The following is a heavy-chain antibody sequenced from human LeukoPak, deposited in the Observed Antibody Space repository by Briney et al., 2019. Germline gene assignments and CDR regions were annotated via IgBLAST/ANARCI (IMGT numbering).Heavy chain of an antibody. CDR3: VSGYYGSGSQPGWFDP. V-gene: IGHV4-39*01. CDR2: MYYNGRT. J-gene: IGHJ5*02. D-gene: IGHD3-10*01. CDR1: GGPVSSSTYS. Sequence: SETLSLTCTVSGGPVSSSTYSWGWIRQPPGKGLEWIGTMYYNGRTYYNPSLKSGVTIFVDTSKNQFSLRLRSVTAADTAVYYCVSGYYGSGSQPGWFDPWGQGTLATVSS.